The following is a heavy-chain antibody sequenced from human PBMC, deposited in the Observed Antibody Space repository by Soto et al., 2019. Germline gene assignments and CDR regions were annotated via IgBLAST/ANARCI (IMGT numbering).Heavy chain of an antibody. CDR3: AKTLSIGGYDYPEDIVVVVAGAFDI. J-gene: IGHJ3*02. CDR2: ISWNSGSI. D-gene: IGHD2-15*01. CDR1: GFTFDDYA. Sequence: GGSLRLSCAASGFTFDDYAMHWVRQAPGKGLEWVSGISWNSGSIGYADSVKGRFTISRDNAKNSLYLQMNSLRAEDTALYYCAKTLSIGGYDYPEDIVVVVAGAFDIWGQGTMVTVSS. V-gene: IGHV3-9*01.